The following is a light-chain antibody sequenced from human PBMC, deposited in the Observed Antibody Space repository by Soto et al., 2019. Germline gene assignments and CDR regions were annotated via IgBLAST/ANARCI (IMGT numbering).Light chain of an antibody. Sequence: QSVLAQPASVSWSPGHSITISCTGSSDDIGTYEYISWHQHHPGKAPKLIIFGVYDRPSGVSDRLSGSKSGNTASLTIFGLQLEDEAVYYCSSYTSGSTLPWVFGTGTKVTVL. CDR1: SDDIGTYEY. V-gene: IGLV2-14*01. J-gene: IGLJ1*01. CDR3: SSYTSGSTLPWV. CDR2: GVY.